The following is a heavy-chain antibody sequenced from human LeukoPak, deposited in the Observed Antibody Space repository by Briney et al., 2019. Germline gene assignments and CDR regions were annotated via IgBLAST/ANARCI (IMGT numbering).Heavy chain of an antibody. D-gene: IGHD6-6*01. Sequence: SETLSLTCAVSGGSISTTSHYWAWIRQSPGKGLESLGTLFHSGTTYDTQSLKRLVPLSVNPSKNQYSLKLTDVTAANAYIYYCARHKARDFEGGPPEWIDPWGQGILVTVSS. CDR2: LFHSGTT. J-gene: IGHJ5*02. CDR3: ARHKARDFEGGPPEWIDP. CDR1: GGSISTTSHY. V-gene: IGHV4-39*01.